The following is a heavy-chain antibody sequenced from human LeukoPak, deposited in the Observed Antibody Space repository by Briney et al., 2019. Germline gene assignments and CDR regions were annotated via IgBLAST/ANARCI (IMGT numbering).Heavy chain of an antibody. J-gene: IGHJ6*01. CDR1: GYTFTSYD. D-gene: IGHD3-10*01. V-gene: IGHV1-8*01. CDR3: ARTLVRGLPGMDV. Sequence: ASVKVSCKASGYTFTSYDLNWVRQATGQRLECLGWMNPDSGNTGYAQKFQGRVTMTWDTSISTAYMELSSLRSEDTAIYYCARTLVRGLPGMDVWGQGTSVTVSS. CDR2: MNPDSGNT.